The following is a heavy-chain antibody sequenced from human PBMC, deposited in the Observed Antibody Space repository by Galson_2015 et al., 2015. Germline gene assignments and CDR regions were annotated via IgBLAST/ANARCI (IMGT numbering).Heavy chain of an antibody. CDR2: ISAYNGNT. CDR3: ARDIRSPYYDSSGLDY. V-gene: IGHV1-18*04. Sequence: SVKVSCKASGYTFTSYGISWVRQAPGQGLEWMGWISAYNGNTNYAQKLQGRVTMTTDTSTSTAYMELRSLRSDDTAVYYCARDIRSPYYDSSGLDYWGQGTLVTVSS. J-gene: IGHJ4*02. D-gene: IGHD3-22*01. CDR1: GYTFTSYG.